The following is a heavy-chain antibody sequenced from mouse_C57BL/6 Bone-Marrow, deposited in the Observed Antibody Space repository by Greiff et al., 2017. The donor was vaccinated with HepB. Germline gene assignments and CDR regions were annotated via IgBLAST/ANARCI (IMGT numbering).Heavy chain of an antibody. CDR1: GYPFPSYG. V-gene: IGHV1-81*01. Sequence: QVQLQQSGAELARPGASVKLSCKASGYPFPSYGISWVKQRTGQGLEWMGEIYPRSGNTYYNEKFKGKATLTADKSSSTAYMELRSLTSEDSAVYFCARGTTVVAPFAYWGQGTLVTVSA. J-gene: IGHJ3*01. CDR3: ARGTTVVAPFAY. D-gene: IGHD1-1*01. CDR2: IYPRSGNT.